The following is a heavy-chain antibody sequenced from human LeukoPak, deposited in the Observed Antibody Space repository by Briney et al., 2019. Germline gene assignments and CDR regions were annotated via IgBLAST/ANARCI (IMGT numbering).Heavy chain of an antibody. CDR3: ARVSTYYYDSSGYYYDY. CDR1: GFTVSSNY. Sequence: PGGSLRLSCAASGFTVSSNYMSWVRQAPGKRLEWVSVIYSGGSTYYADSVKGRFTISRDNSKNTLYLQMNSLRAEDTAVYYCARVSTYYYDSSGYYYDYWGQGTLVTVSS. V-gene: IGHV3-66*02. J-gene: IGHJ4*02. D-gene: IGHD3-22*01. CDR2: IYSGGST.